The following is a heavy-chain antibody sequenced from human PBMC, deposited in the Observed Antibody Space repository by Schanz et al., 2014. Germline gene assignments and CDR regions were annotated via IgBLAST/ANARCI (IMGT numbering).Heavy chain of an antibody. CDR2: ITRSGGGT. V-gene: IGHV3-64D*06. D-gene: IGHD2-21*02. CDR1: GFTFSSYA. Sequence: EVQLVESGGYLVQPGGSLRLSCSASGFTFSSYAMHWVRQASGKGLEYVSAITRSGGGTYYSDSVKGRFTISRDNSKNTLYLQMSSLRHEVSAVYYCVKDAYCAGDCCPAEYFQHWGQGTLVTVSS. CDR3: VKDAYCAGDCCPAEYFQH. J-gene: IGHJ1*01.